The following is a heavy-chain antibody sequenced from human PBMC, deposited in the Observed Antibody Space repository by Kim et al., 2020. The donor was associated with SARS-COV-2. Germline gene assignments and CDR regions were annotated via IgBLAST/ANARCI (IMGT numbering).Heavy chain of an antibody. CDR1: GVNFNRDD. CDR3: EGGGRSFDS. V-gene: IGHV3-23*01. Sequence: GGSLRLSCATSGVNFNRDDMSWVRQAPGKGLQWVSTISRTGKNTYYADSVKGRFTISRDTSTNTLYLQMDSLRVEDTALYYCEGGGRSFDSWGRGTLVTV. J-gene: IGHJ4*02. D-gene: IGHD3-16*01. CDR2: ISRTGKNT.